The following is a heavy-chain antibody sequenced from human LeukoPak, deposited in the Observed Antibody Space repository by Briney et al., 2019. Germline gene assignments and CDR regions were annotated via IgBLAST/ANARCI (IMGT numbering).Heavy chain of an antibody. V-gene: IGHV4-4*02. D-gene: IGHD4-17*01. Sequence: SETLSLTCDVSGGSISSSNLWSWVRPPPGKGLEWIGEIYHSGSTNYNPSLKSRVTISVDTSKNQFSLKLSSVTAADTAVYYCARDRNDYGDYAFDPWGQGTLVTVSS. CDR1: GGSISSSNL. CDR2: IYHSGST. CDR3: ARDRNDYGDYAFDP. J-gene: IGHJ5*02.